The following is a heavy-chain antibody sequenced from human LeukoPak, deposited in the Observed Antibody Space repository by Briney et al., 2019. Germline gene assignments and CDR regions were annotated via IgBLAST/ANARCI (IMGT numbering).Heavy chain of an antibody. D-gene: IGHD6-13*01. Sequence: PGGSLRLSCAASGFTFSSYAMSWVRQAPGKGLEWVSAISGSGGSTYYADSVKGRFTISRDNSKNTLYLQMNSLRAEDTAVYYCARQYSSSWDPFDYWGQGTLVTVSS. CDR2: ISGSGGST. CDR3: ARQYSSSWDPFDY. V-gene: IGHV3-23*01. CDR1: GFTFSSYA. J-gene: IGHJ4*02.